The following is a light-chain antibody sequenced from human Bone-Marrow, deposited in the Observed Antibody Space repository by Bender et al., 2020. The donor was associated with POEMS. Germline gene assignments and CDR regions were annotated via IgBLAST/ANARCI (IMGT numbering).Light chain of an antibody. CDR1: SSDVGAYNY. J-gene: IGLJ3*02. CDR3: AAWEDSLNGWV. CDR2: DVS. V-gene: IGLV2-14*03. Sequence: QSALTQPASVSGSPGQSITISCTGTSSDVGAYNYVSWYQQYPGKAPQLLIYDVSHRPSGVSDRFSGSKSGSTASLTISGLQSEDEADYYCAAWEDSLNGWVFGGGTKLTVL.